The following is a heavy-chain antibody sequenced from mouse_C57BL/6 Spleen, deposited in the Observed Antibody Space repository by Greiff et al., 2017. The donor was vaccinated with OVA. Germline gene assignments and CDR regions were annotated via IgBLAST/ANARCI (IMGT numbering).Heavy chain of an antibody. D-gene: IGHD2-5*01. CDR3: ATSAYYSNVWGCAY. CDR1: GFSLTSYG. CDR2: IWSGGST. Sequence: QVQLQQSGPGLVQPSQSLSITCTVSGFSLTSYGVHWVRQSPGKGLEWLGVIWSGGSTDYNAAFISILSISKDNYKSQVFFKMNSLQADDTAIYDCATSAYYSNVWGCAYWGQGTLVTVSA. J-gene: IGHJ3*01. V-gene: IGHV2-2*01.